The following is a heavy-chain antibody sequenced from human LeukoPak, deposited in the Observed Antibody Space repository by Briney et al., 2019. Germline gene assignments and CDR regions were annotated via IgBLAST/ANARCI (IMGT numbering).Heavy chain of an antibody. V-gene: IGHV3-66*01. CDR2: LYTGDNT. CDR1: GFTVSGLC. D-gene: IGHD3-10*01. Sequence: GGSLRLSCAASGFTVSGLCMSWVRQAPGKGLEWVAFLYTGDNTYYADSVKDRFTISRDNPKNTVYLQMNNLRVEDTAVYYCARDGGLGSPLGGHFYYGMDVWGQGTTVTVSS. CDR3: ARDGGLGSPLGGHFYYGMDV. J-gene: IGHJ6*02.